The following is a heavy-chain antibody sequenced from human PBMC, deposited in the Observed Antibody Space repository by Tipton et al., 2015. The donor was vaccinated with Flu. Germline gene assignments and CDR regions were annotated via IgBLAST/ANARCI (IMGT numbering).Heavy chain of an antibody. V-gene: IGHV1-18*04. CDR3: ASTDAITYYYYYYYMDV. D-gene: IGHD1-20*01. CDR1: GYTFTSYG. Sequence: QLVQSGPEVKKPGASVKVFCKASGYTFTSYGISWVRQAPGQGLEWMGWISAYNGNTNYAQKLQGRVTMTTDTSTSTAYMELRSLRSDDTAVYYCASTDAITYYYYYYYMDVWGKGTTVTVSS. CDR2: ISAYNGNT. J-gene: IGHJ6*03.